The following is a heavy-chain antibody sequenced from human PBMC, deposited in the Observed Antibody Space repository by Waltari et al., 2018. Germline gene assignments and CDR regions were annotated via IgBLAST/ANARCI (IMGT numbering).Heavy chain of an antibody. V-gene: IGHV3-23*01. CDR3: LSSNRGPGCGAGTCYGINY. CDR1: GFTFSDYA. CDR2: ISASGHRI. Sequence: EVQLLESGGGLVQPGGSLRLSCTVSGFTFSDYAMTWVRQAPGRGLEWLALISASGHRIWYADLVRDRFFISRDNSENTLYLQMNSLRVEDTALYYCLSSNRGPGCGAGTCYGINYWGPGTLVTVSS. J-gene: IGHJ4*02. D-gene: IGHD2-15*01.